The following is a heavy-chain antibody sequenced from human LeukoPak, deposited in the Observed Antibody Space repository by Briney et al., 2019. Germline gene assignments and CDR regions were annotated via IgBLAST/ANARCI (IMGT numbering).Heavy chain of an antibody. CDR1: GGSISSYY. CDR3: ARARYCGGGSCSPIDY. V-gene: IGHV4-59*01. CDR2: IYYSGST. J-gene: IGHJ4*02. D-gene: IGHD2-15*01. Sequence: PSETLSLTCTVSGGSISSYYWSWIRQPPGKGLEWIGYIYYSGSTNYNPSLKSRVTISVDTSKNQFSLKLSSVTAADTAVYYCARARYCGGGSCSPIDYWGQGTLVTVSS.